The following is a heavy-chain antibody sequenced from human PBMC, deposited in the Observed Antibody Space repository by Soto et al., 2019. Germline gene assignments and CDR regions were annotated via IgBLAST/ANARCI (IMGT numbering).Heavy chain of an antibody. CDR1: GYSITHHG. CDR3: GKYIRSGSIDY. V-gene: IGHV3-33*06. CDR2: IWSHGTDQ. J-gene: IGHJ4*02. D-gene: IGHD1-20*01. Sequence: QVRLVESGGGVVQPGRSLTLSCAASGYSITHHGMHWVRQAPGKGLEWVALIWSHGTDQYYADSVKGRFTVSRDTSRNTVFQQMNSLRADDTASYYCGKYIRSGSIDYWGQGTLVTVSS.